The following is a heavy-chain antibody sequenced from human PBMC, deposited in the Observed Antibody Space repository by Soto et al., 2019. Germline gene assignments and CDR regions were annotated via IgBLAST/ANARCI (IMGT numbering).Heavy chain of an antibody. D-gene: IGHD6-13*01. V-gene: IGHV3-48*01. CDR2: ISSSSSTT. Sequence: EVQLVESGGGLVQPGGSLRISCVASGFTFRSYSMNWVRQAPGKGLEWVSYISSSSSTTYYADSVKGRFTIARDNAKNSLYLQMNSLRAEDTAVYYCAFPGIAAAGTGFDYWGQGTLVTVSS. CDR3: AFPGIAAAGTGFDY. CDR1: GFTFRSYS. J-gene: IGHJ4*02.